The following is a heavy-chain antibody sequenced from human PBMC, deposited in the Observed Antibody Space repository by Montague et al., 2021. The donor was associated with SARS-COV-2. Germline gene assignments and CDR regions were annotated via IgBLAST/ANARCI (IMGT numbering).Heavy chain of an antibody. D-gene: IGHD4-17*01. Sequence: NEKYYGDSVMGRFPISRDNAKTSLYLQMNALRAEDTAVYFCSRAWVRSGFDSWGQGTLVTVSS. CDR2: NEK. V-gene: IGHV3-7*03. CDR3: SRAWVRSGFDS. J-gene: IGHJ4*02.